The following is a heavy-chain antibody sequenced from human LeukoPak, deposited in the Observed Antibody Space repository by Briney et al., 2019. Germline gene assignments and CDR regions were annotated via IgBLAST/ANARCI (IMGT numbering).Heavy chain of an antibody. J-gene: IGHJ3*02. D-gene: IGHD1-26*01. CDR2: IYYSGST. CDR3: ARPYSGSYLDDAFDI. V-gene: IGHV4-39*01. Sequence: SETLSLTCTVSGGSIGSSSYYWGWIRQPPGKGLEWIGSIYYSGSTYYNPSLKSRVTISVDTSKNQFSLKLSSVTAADTAVYYCARPYSGSYLDDAFDIWGQGTMVTVSS. CDR1: GGSIGSSSYY.